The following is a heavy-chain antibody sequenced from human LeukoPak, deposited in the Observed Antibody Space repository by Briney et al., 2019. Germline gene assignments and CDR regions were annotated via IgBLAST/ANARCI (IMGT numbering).Heavy chain of an antibody. Sequence: PGGSLRLSCAASGFTISSYAMSWVRQVPGKGLKWVSAISGSGDSTYYADSVKGRFTISRDNSKNTLYLQMNSLRAEDSAVYYCAKDNLSVAAAGDYWGQGTLVTVSS. J-gene: IGHJ4*02. V-gene: IGHV3-23*01. CDR2: ISGSGDST. CDR1: GFTISSYA. CDR3: AKDNLSVAAAGDY. D-gene: IGHD6-13*01.